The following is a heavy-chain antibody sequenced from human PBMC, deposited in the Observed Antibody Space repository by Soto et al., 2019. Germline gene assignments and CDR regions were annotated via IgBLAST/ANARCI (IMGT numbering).Heavy chain of an antibody. V-gene: IGHV1-69*01. J-gene: IGHJ4*02. Sequence: QVQQVQSGAEVKKPGSSVKVSCKASGGTFSSYATSWVRQAPGQGLEWMGGIIPIFGTANYAQKFQGRVTITADESTSTAYMELRSLRSEDTAVYYCATQGGYSYGFYFDYWGQGTLVTVSS. D-gene: IGHD5-18*01. CDR3: ATQGGYSYGFYFDY. CDR2: IIPIFGTA. CDR1: GGTFSSYA.